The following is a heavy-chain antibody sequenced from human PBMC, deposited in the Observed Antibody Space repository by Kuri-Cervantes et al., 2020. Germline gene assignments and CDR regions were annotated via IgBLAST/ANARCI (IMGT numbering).Heavy chain of an antibody. CDR1: GFTVSSNY. V-gene: IGHV3-66*02. J-gene: IGHJ6*02. CDR2: IYSGGST. D-gene: IGHD6-13*01. Sequence: GESLKISCAASGFTVSSNYMSWVRQAPGKGLEWVSVIYSGGSTYYADSVKGRFTISRDNSKNTLYLQMNSLRAEDTAVYYCARDGYSSSWYIYYYYGMDVWGQGTTVTVSS. CDR3: ARDGYSSSWYIYYYYGMDV.